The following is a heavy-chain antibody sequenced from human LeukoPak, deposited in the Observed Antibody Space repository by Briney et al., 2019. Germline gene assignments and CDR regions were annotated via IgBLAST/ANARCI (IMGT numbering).Heavy chain of an antibody. J-gene: IGHJ3*02. D-gene: IGHD1-1*01. CDR2: ISYDGSNK. Sequence: GKSLRLSCATSGFTFDSYAMHWVRQAPGKGLEWMAVISYDGSNKYYAGSVKGRFTISRDNSKNTLYMQMNSLRAEDTAVYYCARALRGTTGILHAFAIWGQGTMVTVSS. CDR3: ARALRGTTGILHAFAI. CDR1: GFTFDSYA. V-gene: IGHV3-30*04.